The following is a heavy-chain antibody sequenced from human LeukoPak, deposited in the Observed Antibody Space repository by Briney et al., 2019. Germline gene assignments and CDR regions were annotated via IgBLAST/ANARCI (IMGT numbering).Heavy chain of an antibody. J-gene: IGHJ4*02. CDR2: IDPSDSYT. CDR3: ARPSVDGSGSYPY. CDR1: GYSFTSYW. D-gene: IGHD3-10*01. V-gene: IGHV5-10-1*01. Sequence: GESLKISCKSSGYSFTSYWISWVRQMPGKGLEWMGRIDPSDSYTNNSPSFQGHVTISADKSISTAYLQWSSLKASDTAMFYCARPSVDGSGSYPYWGQGTLVTVSS.